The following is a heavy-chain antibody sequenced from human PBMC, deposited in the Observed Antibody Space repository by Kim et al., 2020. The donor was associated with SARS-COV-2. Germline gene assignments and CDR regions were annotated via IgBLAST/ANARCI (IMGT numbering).Heavy chain of an antibody. CDR3: ARDLKSRDYDILTGYPTAHFDY. CDR2: ISAYNGNT. CDR1: GYTYTSYG. V-gene: IGHV1-18*01. J-gene: IGHJ4*02. Sequence: ASVKVSCKASGYTYTSYGISWVRQAPGQGREWMGWISAYNGNTNYAQKLQGRATMTTDTSTSTAYMELRSLRSDDTAVYYCARDLKSRDYDILTGYPTAHFDYWGQGTLVTVSS. D-gene: IGHD3-9*01.